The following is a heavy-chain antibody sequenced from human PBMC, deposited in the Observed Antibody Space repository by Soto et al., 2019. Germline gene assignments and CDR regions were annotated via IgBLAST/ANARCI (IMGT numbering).Heavy chain of an antibody. CDR1: GFNFRDVW. CDR2: IKSKSDGGTT. Sequence: GFQRLSCAASGFNFRDVWMSRVRKAQGKGLDWVGRIKSKSDGGTTEYAAPVRGRFTISRDDSKNTLYLQMNSLKAEDTAVYYCTTDLWRIAVVVGSTGYFNPWGQGTPVTVSS. CDR3: TTDLWRIAVVVGSTGYFNP. J-gene: IGHJ5*02. V-gene: IGHV3-15*01. D-gene: IGHD5-18*01.